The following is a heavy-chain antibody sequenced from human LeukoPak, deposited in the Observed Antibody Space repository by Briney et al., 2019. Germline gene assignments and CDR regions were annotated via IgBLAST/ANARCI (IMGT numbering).Heavy chain of an antibody. CDR1: RYTFTSYD. D-gene: IGHD3-22*01. V-gene: IGHV1-8*01. Sequence: ASVKVSCKASRYTFTSYDINWVREAAEQRLEWMGWMNPNTGRTGFAQKFQGRLTMTRDASISTAYMELSSLRSDDTAVYYCARSSQTPDYYSNGGYYYLGYWGQGTPVTVSS. CDR2: MNPNTGRT. J-gene: IGHJ4*02. CDR3: ARSSQTPDYYSNGGYYYLGY.